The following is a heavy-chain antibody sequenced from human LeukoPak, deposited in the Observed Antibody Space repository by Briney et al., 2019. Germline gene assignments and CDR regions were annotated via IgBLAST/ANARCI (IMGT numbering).Heavy chain of an antibody. CDR3: ARSGLVNDAFDI. CDR2: ISGSGGST. D-gene: IGHD3-9*01. CDR1: GFTFSSYA. J-gene: IGHJ3*02. V-gene: IGHV3-23*01. Sequence: GGSLRLSCAASGFTFSSYAMSWVRQAPGKGLEWVSAISGSGGSTYYADSVKGRFTISRDNSKNTLYLQMNSLRAEDTAVYYCARSGLVNDAFDIWGQGTMVTVPS.